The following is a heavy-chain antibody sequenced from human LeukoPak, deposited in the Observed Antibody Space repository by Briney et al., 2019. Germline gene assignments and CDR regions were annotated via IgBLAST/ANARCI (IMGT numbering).Heavy chain of an antibody. D-gene: IGHD3-3*01. Sequence: GGSLRLSCAASGFTFSSYAMHWVRQAPGKGLEYVSAISSNGGSTYYANSVKGRFTISRDNSKNTLYLQMGSLRAEDMAVYCCARSMLRFLEWLPVDYWGQGTLVTVSS. CDR3: ARSMLRFLEWLPVDY. V-gene: IGHV3-64*01. CDR1: GFTFSSYA. CDR2: ISSNGGST. J-gene: IGHJ4*02.